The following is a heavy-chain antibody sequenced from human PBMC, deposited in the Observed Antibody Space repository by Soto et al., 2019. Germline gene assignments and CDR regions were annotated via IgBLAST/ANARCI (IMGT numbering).Heavy chain of an antibody. CDR1: GFTFSSYW. CDR3: ARDVVCSSPSCYTYYYGMDV. J-gene: IGHJ6*02. V-gene: IGHV3-7*01. D-gene: IGHD2-2*02. Sequence: GGSLRLSCAASGFTFSSYWMSWVRQAPGKGLEWVANIKQDGSEKYYVDSVKGRFTISRDNAKNSLYLQMNSLRAEDTAVYYCARDVVCSSPSCYTYYYGMDVWGQGTTVTDSS. CDR2: IKQDGSEK.